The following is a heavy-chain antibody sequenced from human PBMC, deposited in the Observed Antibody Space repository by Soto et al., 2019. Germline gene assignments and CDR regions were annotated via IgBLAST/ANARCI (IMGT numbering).Heavy chain of an antibody. J-gene: IGHJ6*03. CDR1: GDSVSSNSAA. CDR3: AGTSSLQWYYMDV. D-gene: IGHD1-7*01. CDR2: TYYRSRWYN. Sequence: PSQTLSLTCVISGDSVSSNSAAWNWIRQSPSRGLEWLGRTYYRSRWYNDYAVPVRSRITVNADTSKNQFSLHLNSVTPEDTALYYCAGTSSLQWYYMDVWDKGTTVTVSS. V-gene: IGHV6-1*01.